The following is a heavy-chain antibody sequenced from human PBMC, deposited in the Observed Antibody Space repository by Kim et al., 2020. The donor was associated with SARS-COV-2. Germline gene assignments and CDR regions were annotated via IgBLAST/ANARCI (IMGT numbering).Heavy chain of an antibody. D-gene: IGHD2-21*01. J-gene: IGHJ6*04. CDR1: GFTFADYA. Sequence: GGSLRLSCAVSGFTFADYAMHWVRQAPGKGLEWVSGISWNSGSIGYADSVKGRFTISRDNAKSSLYLQMNSLRGEDTAVYYCARNMWGDGVIAVDVWGTGTTLSVSS. V-gene: IGHV3-9*01. CDR3: ARNMWGDGVIAVDV. CDR2: ISWNSGSI.